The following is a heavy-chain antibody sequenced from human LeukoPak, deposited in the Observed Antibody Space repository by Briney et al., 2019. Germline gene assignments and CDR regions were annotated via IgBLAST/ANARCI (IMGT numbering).Heavy chain of an antibody. CDR3: ARDLGYDFWSGSAHWFDP. J-gene: IGHJ5*02. CDR2: IYSGGST. V-gene: IGHV3-66*01. CDR1: GFTVSSNY. Sequence: GGSLRLSCAASGFTVSSNYMSWVRQAPGKGLDWVSVIYSGGSTYYADSVKGRFTISRDNAKNSLYLQMNSLRAEDTAVYYCARDLGYDFWSGSAHWFDPWGQGTLVTVSP. D-gene: IGHD3-3*01.